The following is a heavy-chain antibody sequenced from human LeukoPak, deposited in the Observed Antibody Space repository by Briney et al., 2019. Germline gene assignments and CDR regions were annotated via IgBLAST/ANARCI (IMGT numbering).Heavy chain of an antibody. J-gene: IGHJ6*03. CDR2: ISGSSGYI. CDR1: GFTFSSYS. V-gene: IGHV3-21*01. CDR3: AKEVIVYLYMDV. D-gene: IGHD2-15*01. Sequence: SPGGSLRLSCAASGFTFSSYSMNWVRQAPGKGLEWVSFISGSSGYIYYADSVKGRFTISRDNAKNSLYLQMNSLRDEDTAVYYCAKEVIVYLYMDVWGEGSAVTISS.